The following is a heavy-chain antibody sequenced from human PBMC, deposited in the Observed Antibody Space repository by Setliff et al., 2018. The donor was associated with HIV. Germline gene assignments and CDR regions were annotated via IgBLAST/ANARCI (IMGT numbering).Heavy chain of an antibody. Sequence: PSETLSLTCTVSGGSISTYYWSWIRQPPGKGLEWIGYIHYSGNTNYNPSLESRVTISVDTSKNQFSLKLSSVTAADTAVYYCARGGTTRLGFDYWGQGTLVTV. CDR1: GGSISTYY. CDR3: ARGGTTRLGFDY. J-gene: IGHJ4*02. D-gene: IGHD1-7*01. V-gene: IGHV4-59*01. CDR2: IHYSGNT.